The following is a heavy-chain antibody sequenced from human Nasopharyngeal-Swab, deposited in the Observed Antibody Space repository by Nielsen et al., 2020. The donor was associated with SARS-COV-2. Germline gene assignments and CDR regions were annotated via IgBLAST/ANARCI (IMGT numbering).Heavy chain of an antibody. Sequence: WIRQPPGEGLEGIGYIYYSGSTNYNPSLKSRVTISVDTSKNQFSLKLSSVTAADTAVYYCARAAVVPAAMDYYYYMDVWGKGTTVTVSS. D-gene: IGHD2-2*01. V-gene: IGHV4-59*01. CDR2: IYYSGST. CDR3: ARAAVVPAAMDYYYYMDV. J-gene: IGHJ6*03.